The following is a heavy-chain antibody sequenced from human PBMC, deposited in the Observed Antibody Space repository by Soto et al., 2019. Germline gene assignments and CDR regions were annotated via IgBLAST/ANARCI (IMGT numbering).Heavy chain of an antibody. J-gene: IGHJ4*02. Sequence: QVQLQESGPGLVKPSETLSLTCTVSGGSVSSGSYYWSWIRQPPGKGLEWIGYIYYSGSTNYNPSLKSRVTISVDTSKNQFSLKLSSVTAADTAVYYCAREQVILGFFAYWGQGTLVTVSS. CDR3: AREQVILGFFAY. CDR2: IYYSGST. V-gene: IGHV4-61*01. CDR1: GGSVSSGSYY. D-gene: IGHD3-16*01.